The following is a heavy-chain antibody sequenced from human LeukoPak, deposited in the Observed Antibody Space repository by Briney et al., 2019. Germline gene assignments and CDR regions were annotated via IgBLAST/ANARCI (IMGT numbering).Heavy chain of an antibody. J-gene: IGHJ4*02. D-gene: IGHD1-26*01. V-gene: IGHV4-39*07. Sequence: SETLSLTCTVSGGSISSSSYYWGWIRQPPGKGLEWIGSIYYSGSTYYNPSLKSRVTMSVDTSKNQFSLKLSSVTAADTAVYYCARDMNLGIVGATFDYWGQGTLVTVSS. CDR2: IYYSGST. CDR1: GGSISSSSYY. CDR3: ARDMNLGIVGATFDY.